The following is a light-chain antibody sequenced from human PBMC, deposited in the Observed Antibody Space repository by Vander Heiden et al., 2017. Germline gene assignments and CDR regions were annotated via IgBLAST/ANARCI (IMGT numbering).Light chain of an antibody. J-gene: IGLJ3*02. Sequence: QSALTQPASASWSPGQSITISCTGTSSDVGGYTYVSWYQQHPGKAPKLMIYDVSNRPSGVSNRFSGSKSGNTASLTISGLQAEDEADYYCSSYTSSSTWVFGGGTKLTVL. CDR3: SSYTSSSTWV. CDR1: SSDVGGYTY. CDR2: DVS. V-gene: IGLV2-14*01.